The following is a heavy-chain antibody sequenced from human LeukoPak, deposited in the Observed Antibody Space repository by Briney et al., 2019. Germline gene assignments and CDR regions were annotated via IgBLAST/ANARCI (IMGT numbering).Heavy chain of an antibody. CDR2: TYYSGST. Sequence: PSETLSLTCTVSGGSISSSSYYWGWIRQPPGKGLEWIGSTYYSGSTYYNPSLKSRVTISVDTSKNQFSLKLSSVTAADTAVYYWARGRDFWSGYFSLLFDPWGQGTLVTVSS. CDR1: GGSISSSSYY. CDR3: ARGRDFWSGYFSLLFDP. D-gene: IGHD3-3*01. V-gene: IGHV4-39*07. J-gene: IGHJ5*02.